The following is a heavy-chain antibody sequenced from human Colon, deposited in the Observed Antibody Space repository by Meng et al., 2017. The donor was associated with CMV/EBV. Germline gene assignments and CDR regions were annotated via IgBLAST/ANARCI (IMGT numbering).Heavy chain of an antibody. V-gene: IGHV4-38-2*02. CDR1: GYSISSGYY. CDR2: IYHSGST. J-gene: IGHJ5*02. D-gene: IGHD2-2*01. CDR3: ARHSPRKRFIVVVPAAIGWFDP. Sequence: SETLSLTCTVSGYSISSGYYWGWIRQPPGKGLEWIGSIYHSGSTYYNPSLKSRVTISVDTSKNQFSLKLSSVTAADTAVYYCARHSPRKRFIVVVPAAIGWFDPWGQGTLVTVSS.